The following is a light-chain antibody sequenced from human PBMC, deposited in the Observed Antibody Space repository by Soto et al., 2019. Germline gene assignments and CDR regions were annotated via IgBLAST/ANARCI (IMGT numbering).Light chain of an antibody. V-gene: IGKV3-11*01. CDR2: DAS. Sequence: ESVLTHSPATLTLSPGERATLSSRASQSVSSYLAWYQQKPGQAPRLLIYDASNRATGIPARFSGSGSGTDFTLTISSLEPEDFAVYYCQQRSNWPSFGQGTKV. CDR1: QSVSSY. J-gene: IGKJ1*01. CDR3: QQRSNWPS.